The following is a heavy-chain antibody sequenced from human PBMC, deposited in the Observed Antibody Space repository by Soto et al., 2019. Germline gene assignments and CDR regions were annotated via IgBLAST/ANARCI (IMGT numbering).Heavy chain of an antibody. CDR1: GDTLSELS. D-gene: IGHD2-21*02. CDR3: ATERLGFCDSDNCYRHYFDS. Sequence: ASVKVSCKVSGDTLSELSIHWVRQAPGKGLEWMGRFDPEDDEIVYAQKFQGRVTMTEDTSTDTSYMEVTSLTSEDTAVYYCATERLGFCDSDNCYRHYFDSWGQGSLVTVSS. CDR2: FDPEDDEI. J-gene: IGHJ4*02. V-gene: IGHV1-24*01.